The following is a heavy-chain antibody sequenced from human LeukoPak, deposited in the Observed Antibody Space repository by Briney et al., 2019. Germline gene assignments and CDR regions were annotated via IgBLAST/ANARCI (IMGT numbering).Heavy chain of an antibody. CDR1: GGTFTSYA. CDR3: ARDPRDWSKDYYYYYYMDV. CDR2: INPSGGST. D-gene: IGHD3-9*01. J-gene: IGHJ6*03. V-gene: IGHV1-46*01. Sequence: ASVKVSCKASGGTFTSYAISWVRQAPGQGLEWMGIINPSGGSTSYAQKFQGRVTMTRDMSTSTVYMELSSLRSEDTAVYYCARDPRDWSKDYYYYYYMDVWGKGTTVTISS.